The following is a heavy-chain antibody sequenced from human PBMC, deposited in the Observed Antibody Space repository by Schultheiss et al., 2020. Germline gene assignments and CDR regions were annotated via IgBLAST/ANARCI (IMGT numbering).Heavy chain of an antibody. CDR2: IYYSGST. J-gene: IGHJ5*02. Sequence: SETLSLTCVVYGGSFSGYYWSWIRQPPGKGLEWIGYIYYSGSTYYNPSLKSRVTISVDTSKNQCSLKLSSVTAADTAVYYFARGPNWFDPWGQGTLVTVSA. CDR1: GGSFSGYY. CDR3: ARGPNWFDP. V-gene: IGHV4-59*12.